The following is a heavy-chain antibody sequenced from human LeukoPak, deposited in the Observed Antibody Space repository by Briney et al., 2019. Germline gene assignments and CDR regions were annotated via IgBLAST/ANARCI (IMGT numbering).Heavy chain of an antibody. CDR2: VFSSGST. D-gene: IGHD2-2*01. Sequence: SETLSLTCTVSGYSISGYYWSWIRRTAGKGLEYIGHVFSSGSTKYAPSLESRVIMSIDTSKNQFSLEVRSVTAADTAVYFCARERRRGYSTTWGPFDYWGQGILVTVSS. CDR1: GYSISGYY. J-gene: IGHJ4*02. V-gene: IGHV4-4*07. CDR3: ARERRRGYSTTWGPFDY.